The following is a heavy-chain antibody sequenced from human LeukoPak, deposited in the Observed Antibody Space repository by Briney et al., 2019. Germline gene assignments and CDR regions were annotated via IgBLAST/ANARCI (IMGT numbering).Heavy chain of an antibody. Sequence: SETLSLTCSASGASIINYHWSWIRQPPGKGLEWIGYISYSGSTYYNPSLKSRVSISRDTSKNHFSLKLSSVTAADTAVYYCARDGCSDGGCSGRGAFDIWGQGTMVTVSS. V-gene: IGHV4-59*01. CDR1: GASIINYH. CDR3: ARDGCSDGGCSGRGAFDI. J-gene: IGHJ3*02. CDR2: ISYSGST. D-gene: IGHD2-15*01.